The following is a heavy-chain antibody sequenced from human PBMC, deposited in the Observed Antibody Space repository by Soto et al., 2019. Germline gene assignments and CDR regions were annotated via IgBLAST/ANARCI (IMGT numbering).Heavy chain of an antibody. CDR2: ISGSGGST. CDR1: GFTFSSYA. CDR3: AKDPVGYYDFWSGISYYFDY. D-gene: IGHD3-3*01. J-gene: IGHJ4*02. V-gene: IGHV3-23*01. Sequence: GGSLRLSCAASGFTFSSYAMSWVRQAPGKGLEWVSAISGSGGSTYYAGSVKGRFTISRDNSKNTLYLQMNSLRAEDTAVYYCAKDPVGYYDFWSGISYYFDYWGQGTLVTVSS.